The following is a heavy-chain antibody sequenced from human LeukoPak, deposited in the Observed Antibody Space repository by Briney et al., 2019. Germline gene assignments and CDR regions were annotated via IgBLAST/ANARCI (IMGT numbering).Heavy chain of an antibody. Sequence: PSETLSLTCTVSGGSISSSSYYWGWIRQPPGKGLEWIGNIYHSGSTYYNPSLKSRVTISVDTSKNQFSVKLSSVTAADTAVYYCARGGDTSGYYYFEYFQHWGQGTLVTVSS. CDR1: GGSISSSSYY. V-gene: IGHV4-39*07. CDR2: IYHSGST. J-gene: IGHJ1*01. D-gene: IGHD3-22*01. CDR3: ARGGDTSGYYYFEYFQH.